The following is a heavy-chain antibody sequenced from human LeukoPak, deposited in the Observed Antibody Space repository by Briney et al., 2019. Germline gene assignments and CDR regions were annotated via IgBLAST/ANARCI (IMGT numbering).Heavy chain of an antibody. CDR3: GKMGDSSGYYAIDS. V-gene: IGHV3-23*01. CDR1: GFTFSSYA. Sequence: GGSLRLSCAASGFTFSSYAMSWVRQAPGKGLEWVSAVSGSGDSTYFADSVKGRFTISRDNSKNTLYLQMNSLRAEDTAVYYCGKMGDSSGYYAIDSWGQGTLVTVSS. J-gene: IGHJ4*02. D-gene: IGHD3-22*01. CDR2: VSGSGDST.